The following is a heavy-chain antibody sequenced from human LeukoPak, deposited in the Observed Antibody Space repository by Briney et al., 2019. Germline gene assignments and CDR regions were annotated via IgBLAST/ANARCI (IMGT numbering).Heavy chain of an antibody. CDR1: GYSISSGYY. CDR3: ARDHTDTAMGH. D-gene: IGHD5-18*01. V-gene: IGHV4-38-2*02. J-gene: IGHJ4*02. Sequence: SETLSLTCTVSGYSISSGYYWGWIRQPPGKGLEWIGEINHSGSTNYNPSLKSRVTISVDTSKNQFSLKLSSVTAADTAVYYCARDHTDTAMGHWGQGTLVTVSS. CDR2: INHSGST.